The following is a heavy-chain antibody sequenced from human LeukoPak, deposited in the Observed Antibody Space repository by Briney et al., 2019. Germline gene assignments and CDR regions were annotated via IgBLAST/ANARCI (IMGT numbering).Heavy chain of an antibody. J-gene: IGHJ4*02. CDR1: GYTFTGYY. CDR3: ARDGRPMRWELQRDFDY. CDR2: INPNSGGT. Sequence: ASVKVSYKASGYTFTGYYMHWVRQAPGQGLEWMGWINPNSGGTNYAQKFQGRVTMTRDTSISTAYMELSRLRSDDTAVYYCARDGRPMRWELQRDFDYWGQGTLVTVSS. D-gene: IGHD2-15*01. V-gene: IGHV1-2*02.